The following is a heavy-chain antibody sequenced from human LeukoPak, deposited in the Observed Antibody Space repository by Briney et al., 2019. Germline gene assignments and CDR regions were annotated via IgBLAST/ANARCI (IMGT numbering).Heavy chain of an antibody. CDR3: ARDVSGSLDH. CDR2: IKRDGSDK. V-gene: IGHV3-7*01. CDR1: EFTFSSYW. D-gene: IGHD1-26*01. J-gene: IGHJ5*02. Sequence: GGSLRLSCAASEFTFSSYWMAWVRQAPGKGLEWVANIKRDGSDKNYVDSVKGRFTISRDNAKNSLFLQMDSLRGEDTAVYYCARDVSGSLDHWGQGTLVTVSS.